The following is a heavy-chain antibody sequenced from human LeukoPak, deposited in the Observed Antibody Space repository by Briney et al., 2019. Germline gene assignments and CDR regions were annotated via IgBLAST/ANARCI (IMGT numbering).Heavy chain of an antibody. CDR1: GFTFNTYT. CDR3: AKTGGIAAAH. V-gene: IGHV3-23*01. J-gene: IGHJ4*02. Sequence: GESLRLPCAASGFTFNTYTMYWVRQAPGKGLEWVSGISNSGGSTYYADSVKGRFTISRDNSKNTLYLQMNSLRAEDTALYYCAKTGGIAAAHWGQGTLVTVSS. CDR2: ISNSGGST. D-gene: IGHD6-13*01.